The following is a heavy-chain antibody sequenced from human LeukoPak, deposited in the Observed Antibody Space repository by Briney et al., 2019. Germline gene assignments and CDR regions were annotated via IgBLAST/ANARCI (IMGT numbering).Heavy chain of an antibody. D-gene: IGHD3-3*01. CDR3: ARLVPERFFQLNPEGYYDY. Sequence: PSETLSLTCAVSGEPFSGYYWGWIRQPPGKGLELIGEINRHGNTDYNPSLKSRVSMSIDTSKNQFSLKLISVTAADTAVYYCARLVPERFFQLNPEGYYDYWGQGTLATVSS. CDR1: GEPFSGYY. J-gene: IGHJ4*02. V-gene: IGHV4-34*01. CDR2: INRHGNT.